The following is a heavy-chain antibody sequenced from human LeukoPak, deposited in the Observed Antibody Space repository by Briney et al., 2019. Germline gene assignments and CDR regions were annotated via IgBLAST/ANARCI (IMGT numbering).Heavy chain of an antibody. V-gene: IGHV1-8*01. CDR2: MNPNSGNT. Sequence: ASVKVSCKASGYTFTSYDINWVRQATGQGLEWMGWMNPNSGNTGYAQKFQGRVTMTRNTSISTAYMELSSLRSEDTAVYYCAKGRPCSGSTCYGSYFDCWGQGTLVTVSA. J-gene: IGHJ4*02. CDR3: AKGRPCSGSTCYGSYFDC. D-gene: IGHD2-2*01. CDR1: GYTFTSYD.